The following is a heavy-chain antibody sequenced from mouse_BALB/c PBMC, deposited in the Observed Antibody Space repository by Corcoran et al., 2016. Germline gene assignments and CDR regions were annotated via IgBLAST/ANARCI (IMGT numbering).Heavy chain of an antibody. Sequence: EVQLQQSGPELVKPGASVKISCKTSGYTFTEYTMHWVKQSHGKSLEWIGGINPNNGGTSYNQKFKGKATLNVDKSSSTAYMELRSLTSEDSAVYYCANPFYYGSSSFAYWGQGTLVTVSA. CDR1: GYTFTEYT. CDR3: ANPFYYGSSSFAY. CDR2: INPNNGGT. V-gene: IGHV1-18*01. J-gene: IGHJ3*01. D-gene: IGHD1-1*01.